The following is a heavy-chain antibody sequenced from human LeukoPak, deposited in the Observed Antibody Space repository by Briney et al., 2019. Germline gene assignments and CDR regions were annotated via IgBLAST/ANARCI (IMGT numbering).Heavy chain of an antibody. V-gene: IGHV1-69*06. CDR2: IIPIFGTA. Sequence: GASVKVSCKASGGTFSSYAISWVRQAPGQGLEWMGGIIPIFGTANYAQKFQGRVTITADKSTSTAYMELSSLRSEDTAVYYCARGPLGIAGATIADYWGQGTLVTVSS. CDR3: ARGPLGIAGATIADY. J-gene: IGHJ4*02. D-gene: IGHD1-26*01. CDR1: GGTFSSYA.